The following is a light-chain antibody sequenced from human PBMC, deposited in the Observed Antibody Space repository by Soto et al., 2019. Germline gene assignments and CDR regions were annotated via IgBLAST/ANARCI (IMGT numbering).Light chain of an antibody. Sequence: QSVLTQPPSVSGSPGQSVTISCTGTSSDVGTYNRVSWYQQPPGTAPKLIISEVSNRPSGVPDRFSGSKSGNTASLTISELQAGDEADYYCSSFTTSNSYVFGTGTKVTVL. CDR1: SSDVGTYNR. CDR2: EVS. J-gene: IGLJ1*01. V-gene: IGLV2-18*02. CDR3: SSFTTSNSYV.